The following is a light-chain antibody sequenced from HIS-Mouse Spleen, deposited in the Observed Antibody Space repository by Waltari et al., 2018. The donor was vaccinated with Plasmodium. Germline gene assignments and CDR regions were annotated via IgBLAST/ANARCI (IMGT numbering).Light chain of an antibody. CDR3: QAWDSSTVV. CDR2: QDS. Sequence: SYELTQPPSVSVSPGQTASITCSGDKLGYKYACWYQQTPGQAPLLVIYQDSKRPSGIPERFSGSNSGNTATLTISGTQAMDEADYYCQAWDSSTVVFGGGTKLTVL. CDR1: KLGYKY. J-gene: IGLJ2*01. V-gene: IGLV3-1*01.